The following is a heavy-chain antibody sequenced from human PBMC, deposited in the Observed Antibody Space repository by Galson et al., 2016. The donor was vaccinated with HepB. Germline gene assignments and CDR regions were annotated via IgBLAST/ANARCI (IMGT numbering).Heavy chain of an antibody. Sequence: SLRLSCAASGFSFRNYAMHWVRQAPGKGLEWVAVMSYDGRNKYYADSVKGRFTISRDNSKNTVYLQMNRLRVEDTAVYYRAKNDILAGYSAFDYWGQGTLVTVSS. J-gene: IGHJ4*02. CDR2: MSYDGRNK. CDR3: AKNDILAGYSAFDY. CDR1: GFSFRNYA. D-gene: IGHD3-9*01. V-gene: IGHV3-30*18.